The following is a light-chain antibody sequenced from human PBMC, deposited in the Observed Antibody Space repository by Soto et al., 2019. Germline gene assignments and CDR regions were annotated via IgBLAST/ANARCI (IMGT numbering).Light chain of an antibody. CDR3: QQYNNWPLT. V-gene: IGKV3-15*01. CDR1: QSVSIL. CDR2: GAT. Sequence: VLTQYPDTLSLSRVERVTLSCRASQSVSILLAWYQQKPGQAPRLLIHGATTRDTGIPARFSGSGSGTEFTLTISSLQSEDFAVYYCQQYNNWPLTFGQGTKVDIK. J-gene: IGKJ1*01.